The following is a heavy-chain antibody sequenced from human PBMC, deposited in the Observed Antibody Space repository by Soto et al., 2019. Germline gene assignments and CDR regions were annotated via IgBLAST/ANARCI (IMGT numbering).Heavy chain of an antibody. CDR2: ISYDGSDY. Sequence: GGSLRLSCAASGFTFNTFGMHWVRQAPGKGLEWLTVISYDGSDYYYADSVEGRFIISRDNSENTLYLQMNSLRPDDTAVYFCARGPYYGSGTLDDWGQGTLVTVSS. D-gene: IGHD3-10*01. CDR3: ARGPYYGSGTLDD. V-gene: IGHV3-30*03. CDR1: GFTFNTFG. J-gene: IGHJ4*02.